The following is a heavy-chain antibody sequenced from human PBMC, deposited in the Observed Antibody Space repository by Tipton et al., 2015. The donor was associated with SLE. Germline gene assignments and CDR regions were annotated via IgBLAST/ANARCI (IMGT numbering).Heavy chain of an antibody. CDR2: IYYSGST. CDR1: GGSISSYY. J-gene: IGHJ6*02. D-gene: IGHD6-13*01. Sequence: TLSLTCTVSGGSISSYYWSWIRQPPGKGLEWIGYIYYSGSTNYNPSLKSRVTISGDTSKNQFSLKLSSVTAADTAVYYCARRGQQLVRPYYYGMDVWGQGTTVTVSS. CDR3: ARRGQQLVRPYYYGMDV. V-gene: IGHV4-59*08.